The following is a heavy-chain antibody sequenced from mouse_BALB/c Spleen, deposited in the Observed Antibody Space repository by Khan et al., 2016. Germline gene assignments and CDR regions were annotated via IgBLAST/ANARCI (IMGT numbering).Heavy chain of an antibody. V-gene: IGHV9-3*02. D-gene: IGHD1-3*01. CDR3: ARGGYNYLVDY. CDR1: GYIFRNYG. Sequence: QIQLVQSGPELKKPGETVNISCKSSGYIFRNYGMNWVKQAPGKGLKWMGWININTGEPTYAEEFKGRFVFSLESSASTAHLQINNLKNEDTATYFCARGGYNYLVDYWGQGTTLTVSS. J-gene: IGHJ2*01. CDR2: ININTGEP.